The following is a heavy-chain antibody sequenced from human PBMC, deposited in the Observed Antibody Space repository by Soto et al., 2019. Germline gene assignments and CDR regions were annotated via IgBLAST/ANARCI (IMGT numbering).Heavy chain of an antibody. CDR3: ARDRYGDPLWGPDDFDW. Sequence: GGSLRLSCAASGFTFRSYAMSWVRQAPGMWLEWVPTISDSGDTTYYADSVKGRFTISRNNSKTTLYLQMNSLRAEETAVYYCARDRYGDPLWGPDDFDWSGQGTGVTVSS. D-gene: IGHD4-17*01. CDR1: GFTFRSYA. J-gene: IGHJ4*02. V-gene: IGHV3-23*01. CDR2: ISDSGDTT.